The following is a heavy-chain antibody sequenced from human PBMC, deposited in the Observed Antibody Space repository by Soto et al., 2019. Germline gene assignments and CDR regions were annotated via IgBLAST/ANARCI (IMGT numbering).Heavy chain of an antibody. V-gene: IGHV4-39*01. CDR3: ARHQNRVYGDDNFDY. CDR2: VHYSGKT. Sequence: QLQLQESGPGLVKPSETLSLTCDVSGASMSGSHSYWGWIRQPPGKGLEWIATVHYSGKTYYNPSLESWLTILVXXXXXXXXXXXXXXXXXXXXXXXXARHQNRVYGDDNFDYWGQGSLVTVSS. J-gene: IGHJ4*02. CDR1: GASMSGSHSY. D-gene: IGHD4-17*01.